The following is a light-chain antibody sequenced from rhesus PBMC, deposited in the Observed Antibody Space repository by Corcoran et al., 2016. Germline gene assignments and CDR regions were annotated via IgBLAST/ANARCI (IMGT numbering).Light chain of an antibody. CDR3: QQYNSLPPT. CDR1: QGFTNA. V-gene: IGKV1-33*02. J-gene: IGKJ1*01. CDR2: GTS. Sequence: DIQMPQSPSSLSASVGDKVTITCRASQGFTNAVAWYQQKPGKAPRLLIYGTSSLGSGGPTRFSGSRSGTDFTRTISSLQPEEFASYYCQQYNSLPPTFGQGTKVEIK.